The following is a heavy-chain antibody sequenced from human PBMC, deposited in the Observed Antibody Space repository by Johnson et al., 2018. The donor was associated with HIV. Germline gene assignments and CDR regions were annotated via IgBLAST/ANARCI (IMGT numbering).Heavy chain of an antibody. V-gene: IGHV3-15*01. CDR1: AFTFSNAW. CDR2: IKSKTDGGTT. D-gene: IGHD3-22*01. Sequence: VQLVESGGGLVKPGASLRLSCAASAFTFSNAWMNCVRQAPGKGLEWIGRIKSKTDGGTTDYAAPVRGRFTSSSDDSKNTLYVQMNSLKTEDTAVYYCTTDSRYSDSSGYYYWLGRGAFDIWGQGTMVTVSS. CDR3: TTDSRYSDSSGYYYWLGRGAFDI. J-gene: IGHJ3*02.